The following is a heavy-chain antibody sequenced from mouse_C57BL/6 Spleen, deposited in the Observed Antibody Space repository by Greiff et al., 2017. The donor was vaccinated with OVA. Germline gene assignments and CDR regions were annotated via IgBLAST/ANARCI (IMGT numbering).Heavy chain of an antibody. CDR3: AREGGAYYSSLFDY. Sequence: EVKLQESGGGLVKPGGSLKLSCAASGFTFSSYAMSWVRQTPGQRLEWVATISDGGSYTYYPDNVKGRFTISRDTAKNNLYLQMSHLKSEDTAVYDCAREGGAYYSSLFDYWGKGTTLTVSS. V-gene: IGHV5-4*01. J-gene: IGHJ2*01. D-gene: IGHD2-5*01. CDR2: ISDGGSYT. CDR1: GFTFSSYA.